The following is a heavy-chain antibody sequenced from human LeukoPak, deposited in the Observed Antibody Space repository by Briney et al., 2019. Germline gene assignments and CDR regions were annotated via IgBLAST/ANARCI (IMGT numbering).Heavy chain of an antibody. CDR1: GGSISSGGYY. V-gene: IGHV4-31*03. CDR3: AGWIAAAGPFDY. Sequence: PSQTLSLTCTVSGGSISSGGYYWSWLRQHPGKGLEWIGYIYYSGSTYYNPSLKSRVTISVDTSKNQFSLKLSSVTAADTAVYYCAGWIAAAGPFDYWGQGTLVTVSS. J-gene: IGHJ4*02. CDR2: IYYSGST. D-gene: IGHD6-13*01.